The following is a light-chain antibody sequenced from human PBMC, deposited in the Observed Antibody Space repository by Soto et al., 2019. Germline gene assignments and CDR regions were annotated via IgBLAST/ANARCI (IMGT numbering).Light chain of an antibody. V-gene: IGKV3-15*01. Sequence: DIVVTQSPATLSASPGERVTLSCRASQFVSSRLAWYQQRPGQVPRLLIYDTSTRAPGISARFSGSGSGTEFTLTIISLHSEDFAVYYCQHYCGAPPHTFGQGTKLEIK. J-gene: IGKJ2*01. CDR3: QHYCGAPPHT. CDR1: QFVSSR. CDR2: DTS.